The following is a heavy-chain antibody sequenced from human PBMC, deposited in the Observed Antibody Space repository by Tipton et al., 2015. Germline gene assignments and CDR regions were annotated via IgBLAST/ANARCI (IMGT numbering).Heavy chain of an antibody. D-gene: IGHD3-9*01. J-gene: IGHJ4*03. V-gene: IGHV4-39*07. CDR1: GGSISSSLHY. Sequence: LRLSCTVSGGSISSSLHYWGWIRQPPGKGLEWIGSISHSGNTYYNPSLKSRVTMSRDTSKNQFSLKLTSVTAADTAVYYCACQDYDSLTRDYQTVDYWGQGTTVTVSS. CDR3: ACQDYDSLTRDYQTVDY. CDR2: ISHSGNT.